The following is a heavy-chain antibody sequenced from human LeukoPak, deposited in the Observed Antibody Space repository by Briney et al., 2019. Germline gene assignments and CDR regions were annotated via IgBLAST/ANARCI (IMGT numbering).Heavy chain of an antibody. V-gene: IGHV1-8*03. D-gene: IGHD3-16*01. CDR2: MNPNSGNT. J-gene: IGHJ3*02. CDR1: GYTFTSYD. CDR3: ARAELWGNAFDI. Sequence: ASVKVSCKASGYTFTSYDINWVRQATGQGLEWMGWMNPNSGNTGYAQKFQGRVTITRNTSISTAYMELSSLRSEDTAVYHCARAELWGNAFDIWGQGTMVTVSS.